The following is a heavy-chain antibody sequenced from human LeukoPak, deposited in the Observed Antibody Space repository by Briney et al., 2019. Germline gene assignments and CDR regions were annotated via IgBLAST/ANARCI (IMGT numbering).Heavy chain of an antibody. CDR3: AKDRGVITFGGVIVPFDY. CDR1: GFTFSSYA. D-gene: IGHD3-16*02. CDR2: ISGSGGST. V-gene: IGHV3-23*01. Sequence: GGSLSLSCAASGFTFSSYAMSWVRQAPGKGLEWVSAISGSGGSTYHANSVKGRFTISSHHYKNTLYLQMNSLRAEDPAVYYCAKDRGVITFGGVIVPFDYWGQGTLVTVSS. J-gene: IGHJ4*02.